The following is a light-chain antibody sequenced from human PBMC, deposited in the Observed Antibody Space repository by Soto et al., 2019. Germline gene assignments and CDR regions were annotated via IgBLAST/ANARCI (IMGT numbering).Light chain of an antibody. V-gene: IGKV3-15*01. J-gene: IGKJ1*01. CDR2: GAS. CDR1: QSVSSSY. CDR3: QQYNNWPRT. Sequence: EIVLAQSPATLSLSLGERSTLSCRASQSVSSSYLAWYQQKPGQAPRLLIYGASTRATGIPTRFSGSGSGTEFTLTISSLQSEDFAVYYCQQYNNWPRTFGQGTKVDIK.